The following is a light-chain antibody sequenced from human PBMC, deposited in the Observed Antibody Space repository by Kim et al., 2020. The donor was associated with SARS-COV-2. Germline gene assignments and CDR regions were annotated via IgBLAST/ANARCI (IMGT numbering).Light chain of an antibody. CDR2: AAS. V-gene: IGKV1-27*01. CDR3: QKDKSAPWT. CDR1: KESANS. Sequence: AYVGARVIITCRASKESANSLAWYQPKQGKVTQVLIYAASTLQSGVPSRFSGSGSGKEFTLTIGSLKNEDVATYYCQKDKSAPWTFGPGTKVDIK. J-gene: IGKJ1*01.